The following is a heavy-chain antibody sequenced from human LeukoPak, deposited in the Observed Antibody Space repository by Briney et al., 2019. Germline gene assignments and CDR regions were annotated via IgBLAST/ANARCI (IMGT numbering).Heavy chain of an antibody. CDR1: GFTFSSYA. D-gene: IGHD3-10*01. CDR2: ISYDGSNK. V-gene: IGHV3-30*18. J-gene: IGHJ6*02. CDR3: AKAPHYYGSGSHLVGMDV. Sequence: PGGSLRLSCAASGFTFSSYAMSWVRQAPGKGLEWVADISYDGSNKYYADSVKGRFTISRDNSKNTLYLQMNILRAEDTAVYYCAKAPHYYGSGSHLVGMDVWGQGTTVTVSS.